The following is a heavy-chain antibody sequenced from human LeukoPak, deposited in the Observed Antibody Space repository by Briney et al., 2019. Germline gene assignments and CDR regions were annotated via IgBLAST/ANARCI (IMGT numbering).Heavy chain of an antibody. J-gene: IGHJ2*01. Sequence: SETLSLTCTVSGYSISNGYYWSWIRQPPGKGLEWIGYIYYSGSTNYNPSLKSRVTISVDTSKNQFSLKLSSVTAADTAVYYCARDSTYYDFWSGYQRWYFDLWGRGTLVTVSS. CDR1: GYSISNGYY. CDR3: ARDSTYYDFWSGYQRWYFDL. V-gene: IGHV4-61*01. D-gene: IGHD3-3*01. CDR2: IYYSGST.